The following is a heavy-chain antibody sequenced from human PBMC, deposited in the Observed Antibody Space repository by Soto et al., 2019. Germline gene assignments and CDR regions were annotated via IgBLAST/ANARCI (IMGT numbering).Heavy chain of an antibody. CDR3: ARQYSGYVYIDY. CDR1: GGSISSYY. J-gene: IGHJ4*01. Sequence: SETLSLTCTVSGGSISSYYWSWIRQPPGKGLEWIGYIYYSGSTNYNPSLESRVTISVDTSKNQFSLRLSSVTAADTAIYYCARQYSGYVYIDYWGHGTLVTVSS. V-gene: IGHV4-59*08. D-gene: IGHD5-12*01. CDR2: IYYSGST.